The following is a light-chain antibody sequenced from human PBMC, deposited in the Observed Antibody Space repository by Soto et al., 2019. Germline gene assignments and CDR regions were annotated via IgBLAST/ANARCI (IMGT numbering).Light chain of an antibody. Sequence: DIQMTQSPSTLPASVGDRVTITCRASQSISNWLDWYQQKPGTAPKLLIYHASTLESGVPSRLRGSGYGTELTITISSLKPDDFETYYCQHYNSYSEAFGHGTKVDIK. J-gene: IGKJ1*01. V-gene: IGKV1-5*01. CDR1: QSISNW. CDR2: HAS. CDR3: QHYNSYSEA.